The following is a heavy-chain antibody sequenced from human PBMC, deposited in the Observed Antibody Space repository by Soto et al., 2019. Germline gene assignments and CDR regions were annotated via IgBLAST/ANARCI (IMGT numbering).Heavy chain of an antibody. Sequence: ASVKVSCKASGYTFTSYDINWVRQAPGQGLEWMGWIRPNDGDPKYSQKFQDRATMTRDTSMNTVYMQLSRLRSDDTAVYYCARDERSYGEPPFDYWGQGTLVTVS. CDR1: GYTFTSYD. CDR2: IRPNDGDP. CDR3: ARDERSYGEPPFDY. V-gene: IGHV1-2*02. D-gene: IGHD3-16*01. J-gene: IGHJ4*02.